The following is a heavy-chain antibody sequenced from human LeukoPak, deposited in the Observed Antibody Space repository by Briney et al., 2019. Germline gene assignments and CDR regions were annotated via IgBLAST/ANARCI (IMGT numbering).Heavy chain of an antibody. Sequence: PSETLSLTCSVSGFPVSSYYWNWIRQPPGKGLEWVGYIYYSGSTNYNPSLKSRLTITLNTSNNHFSLKQSSVTAADTAVYYCARGTRGISPYYFDYWGQGTLVTVPS. CDR3: ARGTRGISPYYFDY. CDR2: IYYSGST. V-gene: IGHV4-59*02. J-gene: IGHJ4*02. CDR1: GFPVSSYY. D-gene: IGHD4-23*01.